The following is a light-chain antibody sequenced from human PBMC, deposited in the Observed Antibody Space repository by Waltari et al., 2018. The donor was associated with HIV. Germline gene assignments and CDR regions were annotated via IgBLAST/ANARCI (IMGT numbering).Light chain of an antibody. Sequence: QSALTQPRSVSGSPGQSVTISCTGTSSDVGDNNYVSWYQHHPGKAPKLIIYDVSKRPSGVHYRFSGSKSGNTVSLTISGLQAEDEGDYYYCSYVGGYTFVFGGGTKLTVL. V-gene: IGLV2-11*01. J-gene: IGLJ3*02. CDR2: DVS. CDR3: CSYVGGYTFV. CDR1: SSDVGDNNY.